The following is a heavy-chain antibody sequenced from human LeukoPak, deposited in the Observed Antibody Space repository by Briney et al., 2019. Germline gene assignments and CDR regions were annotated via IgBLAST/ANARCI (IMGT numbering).Heavy chain of an antibody. Sequence: SETLSLTCTVSGYSISSGYDWGWIRQPPGKGLEWIGSIYYRRTTYYNPSLKSRVTISVDTSKNQFSLKLSSVTAADTAVYYCARDLGPTAAENDWGQGTLVTVSS. D-gene: IGHD6-13*01. J-gene: IGHJ4*02. V-gene: IGHV4-38-2*02. CDR3: ARDLGPTAAEND. CDR1: GYSISSGYD. CDR2: IYYRRTT.